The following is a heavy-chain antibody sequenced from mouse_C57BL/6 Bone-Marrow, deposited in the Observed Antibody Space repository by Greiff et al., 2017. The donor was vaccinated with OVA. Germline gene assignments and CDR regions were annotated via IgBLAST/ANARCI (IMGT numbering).Heavy chain of an antibody. J-gene: IGHJ3*01. CDR2: LDPTRGRT. D-gene: IGHD2-4*01. Sequence: QVQLQQPGAELVKPGASVKLSCKASGYTFTSYWMHWVKPRPGRGLAWIGRLDPTRGRTKYNEKFTSTAPQTVDKPSSTAYRQLSSLTSEDSAVYECAGGIYYDYDSFAYWGQGTLGTVSA. CDR3: AGGIYYDYDSFAY. V-gene: IGHV1-72*01. CDR1: GYTFTSYW.